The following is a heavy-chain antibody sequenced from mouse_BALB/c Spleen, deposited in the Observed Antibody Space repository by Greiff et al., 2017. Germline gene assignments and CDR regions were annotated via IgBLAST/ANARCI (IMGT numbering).Heavy chain of an antibody. J-gene: IGHJ2*01. CDR2: ISSGGST. CDR3: ASLIYYYGSDYFDY. V-gene: IGHV5-6-5*01. Sequence: EVQVVESGGGLVKPGGSLKLSCAASGFTFSSYAMSWVRQTPEKRLEWVASISSGGSTYYPDSVKGRFTISRDNARNILYLQMSSLRSEDTAMYYCASLIYYYGSDYFDYWGQGTTLTVSS. D-gene: IGHD1-1*01. CDR1: GFTFSSYA.